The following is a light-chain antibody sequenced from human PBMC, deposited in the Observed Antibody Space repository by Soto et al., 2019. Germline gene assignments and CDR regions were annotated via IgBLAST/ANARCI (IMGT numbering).Light chain of an antibody. CDR1: QDFSSY. Sequence: DIQLTQSPSFLSASIGDRVTITCRASQDFSSYLAWYQQKPGKAPNLLIYVASTLQSGVPSRFSGSGSGTEFTLTISSAQPEDFATYYCQQLNSFPLTFGGGTKVASK. V-gene: IGKV1-9*01. CDR3: QQLNSFPLT. J-gene: IGKJ4*01. CDR2: VAS.